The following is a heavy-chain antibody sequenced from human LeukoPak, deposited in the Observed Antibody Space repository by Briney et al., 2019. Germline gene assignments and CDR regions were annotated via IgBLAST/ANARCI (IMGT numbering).Heavy chain of an antibody. J-gene: IGHJ6*02. D-gene: IGHD2-15*01. Sequence: SVKVSCKASGYTFTSYGISWVRQAPGQGLEWMGRIIPILGIANYAQKFQGRVTITADKSTSTAYMELSSLRSEDTAVYYCARRLGVNCSGGSCYHSAYGMDVWGQGTTVTVSS. CDR2: IIPILGIA. V-gene: IGHV1-69*04. CDR3: ARRLGVNCSGGSCYHSAYGMDV. CDR1: GYTFTSYG.